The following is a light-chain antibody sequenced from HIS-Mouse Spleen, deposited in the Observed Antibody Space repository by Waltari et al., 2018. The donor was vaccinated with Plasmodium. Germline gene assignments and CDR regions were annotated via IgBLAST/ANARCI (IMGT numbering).Light chain of an antibody. J-gene: IGKJ4*01. V-gene: IGKV3-11*01. Sequence: DIVLTQSPATLSLSPGERATLSCRASQSVSSYVAWYQQKPGQAPRLLIYDASNRATGIPARFSGSGSGTDFTLTISSLEPEDFAVYYCQQRSNWPRVLTFGGGTKVEIK. CDR1: QSVSSY. CDR3: QQRSNWPRVLT. CDR2: DAS.